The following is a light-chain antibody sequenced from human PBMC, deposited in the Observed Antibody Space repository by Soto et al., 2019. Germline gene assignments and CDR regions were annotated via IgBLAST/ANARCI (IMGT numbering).Light chain of an antibody. CDR3: QQYDSYSKT. J-gene: IGKJ2*01. CDR2: DAS. Sequence: DIQLTQSPSTLTASVGDRVTIGCRASESISYWLAWYQQKPGKAPKLLIYDASGLRSGVPSRFSGSGSGTEFTLTISSLQPDDFATYYCQQYDSYSKTFGQGTQLEIK. V-gene: IGKV1-5*01. CDR1: ESISYW.